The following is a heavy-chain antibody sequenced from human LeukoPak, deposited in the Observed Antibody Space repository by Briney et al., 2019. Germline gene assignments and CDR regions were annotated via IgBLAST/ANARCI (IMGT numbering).Heavy chain of an antibody. CDR2: INHSGST. D-gene: IGHD3-3*01. V-gene: IGHV4-34*01. J-gene: IGHJ4*02. Sequence: SETLSLTCAVYGGSFSGYYWSWIRQPPGKGLEWIGEINHSGSTNYNPSLKSRVTISVDTSKNQFSLKLSSVTAADTAVYYCARGRGVLRFLGWLGFFDYWGQGTLVTVSS. CDR3: ARGRGVLRFLGWLGFFDY. CDR1: GGSFSGYY.